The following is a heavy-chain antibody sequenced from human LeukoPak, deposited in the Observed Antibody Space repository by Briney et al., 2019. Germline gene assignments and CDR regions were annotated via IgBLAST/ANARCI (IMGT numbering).Heavy chain of an antibody. CDR2: IYSGGNT. CDR1: GFTVSSNS. V-gene: IGHV3-53*01. D-gene: IGHD3-10*01. J-gene: IGHJ5*02. CDR3: ASGEDYGSGRGKFDP. Sequence: PGGSLRLSCTVSGFTVSSNSWSWVRQAPGKGLEWVSFIYSGGNTHYSDSVKGRFTLSRDNSKNTLYLQMNSLRAEDTAVYYCASGEDYGSGRGKFDPWGQGTLVTVSS.